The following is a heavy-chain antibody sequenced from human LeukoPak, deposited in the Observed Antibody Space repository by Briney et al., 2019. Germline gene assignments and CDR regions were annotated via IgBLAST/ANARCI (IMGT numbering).Heavy chain of an antibody. J-gene: IGHJ4*02. CDR1: GGSISSYY. D-gene: IGHD6-13*01. Sequence: SETLSLTCTVSGGSISSYYWSWIRQPPGKGLEWIGYIYYSGTTNYNPSLKSRVTISVDTYKNQFSLKLSSVTAADTAVYYCARGVYIAAAQYGYWGQGTLVTVSS. V-gene: IGHV4-59*01. CDR3: ARGVYIAAAQYGY. CDR2: IYYSGTT.